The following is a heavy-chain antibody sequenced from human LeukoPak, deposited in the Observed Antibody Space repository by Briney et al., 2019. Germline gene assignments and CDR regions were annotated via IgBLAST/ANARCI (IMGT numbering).Heavy chain of an antibody. Sequence: SETLSLTCTVSGGSISSYYWSWIRQSAGKGLEWIGRIYTSGSTTYNPSLKSRVTMSVDTSKNQFSLKLSSVTAADTAVYYCARDVYAIFGVVIGFYGMDVWGQGTTVTVSS. CDR1: GGSISSYY. CDR2: IYTSGST. V-gene: IGHV4-4*07. CDR3: ARDVYAIFGVVIGFYGMDV. J-gene: IGHJ6*02. D-gene: IGHD3-3*01.